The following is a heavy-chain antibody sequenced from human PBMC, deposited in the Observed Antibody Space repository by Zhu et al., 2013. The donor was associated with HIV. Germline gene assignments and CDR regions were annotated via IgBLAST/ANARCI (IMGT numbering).Heavy chain of an antibody. CDR2: INPNSGGT. J-gene: IGHJ4*02. V-gene: IGHV1-2*02. Sequence: QVQLVQSGAEVKKPGASVKVSCKASGYTFTGYYMHWVRQAPGQGLEWMGWINPNSGGTNYAQKFQGRATMTRDTSISTAYMELSRLRSDDTAVYYCARADDYVWGSYHHFDYWGQGTLVTVSS. D-gene: IGHD3-16*02. CDR3: ARADDYVWGSYHHFDY. CDR1: GYTFTGYY.